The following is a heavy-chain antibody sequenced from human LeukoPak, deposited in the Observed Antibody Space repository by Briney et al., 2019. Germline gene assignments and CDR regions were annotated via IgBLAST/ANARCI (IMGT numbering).Heavy chain of an antibody. D-gene: IGHD1-26*01. Sequence: GGSLGLSCAASGFTFSSDAMNWVRQAPGKGLEWVTSIRESGGSTFYADSVKGRFITSRDNSKNTLYLQMNSLRAEDTAVYYCARDGGSYLFDYWGQGTLVTVSS. CDR1: GFTFSSDA. V-gene: IGHV3-23*01. CDR2: IRESGGST. J-gene: IGHJ4*02. CDR3: ARDGGSYLFDY.